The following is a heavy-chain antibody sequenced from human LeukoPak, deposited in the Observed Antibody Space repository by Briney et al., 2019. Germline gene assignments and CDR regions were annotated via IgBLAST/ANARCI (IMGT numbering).Heavy chain of an antibody. V-gene: IGHV1-46*01. J-gene: IGHJ4*02. CDR1: GYTFTSYY. CDR2: INHDGGST. D-gene: IGHD2-15*01. CDR3: ARERRGGMTAAGCDY. Sequence: ASVKVSCKASGYTFTSYYMHWVRQAPGQGLEWMGIINHDGGSTSYAQKFQGRVTMTRDTSTSTVYMELSNLRSEDTAVYYCARERRGGMTAAGCDYWGQGTLVTVSS.